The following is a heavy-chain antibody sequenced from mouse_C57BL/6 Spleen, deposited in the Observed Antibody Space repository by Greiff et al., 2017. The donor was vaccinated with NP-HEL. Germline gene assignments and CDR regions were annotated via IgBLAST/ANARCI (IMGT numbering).Heavy chain of an antibody. CDR2: IWSGGGT. J-gene: IGHJ1*03. CDR3: ARNAPLYGTDWYFDV. Sequence: QVQLQQSGPGLVQPSQSLSITCTVSGFSLTSYGVHWVRQSPGKGLEWLGVIWSGGGTDYNAAFISRLSISKDNSKSQVFFKMNSLQADDTAIYYCARNAPLYGTDWYFDVWGTGTTVTVSS. V-gene: IGHV2-2*01. D-gene: IGHD2-1*01. CDR1: GFSLTSYG.